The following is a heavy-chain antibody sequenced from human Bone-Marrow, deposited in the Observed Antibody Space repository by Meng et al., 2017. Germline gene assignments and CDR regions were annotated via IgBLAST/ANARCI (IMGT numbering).Heavy chain of an antibody. CDR3: ARDDYYDSSGYSAY. D-gene: IGHD3-22*01. J-gene: IGHJ4*02. Sequence: GGSLRLSCAASGFTFSSYEMNWVRQAPGKGLEWVSYISSSGSTIYYADSVKGRFTISRDNAKNPLYLQMNSLRAEDTAVYYCARDDYYDSSGYSAYWGQGTLVTVSS. CDR2: ISSSGSTI. V-gene: IGHV3-48*03. CDR1: GFTFSSYE.